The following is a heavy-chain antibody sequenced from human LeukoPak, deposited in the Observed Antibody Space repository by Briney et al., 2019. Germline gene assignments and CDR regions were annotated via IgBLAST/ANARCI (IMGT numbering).Heavy chain of an antibody. V-gene: IGHV4-34*01. CDR1: GVSFSGYY. J-gene: IGHJ5*02. CDR2: INHSGST. Sequence: SETLSLTCAVYGVSFSGYYLSWLRQPPGKGLEWIGEINHSGSTNYNPSLKSRVTISVDTSKNQFSLKLSSVTGADTAVYYCARHSRYSSSTAPWGQGTLVTVSS. CDR3: ARHSRYSSSTAP. D-gene: IGHD6-13*01.